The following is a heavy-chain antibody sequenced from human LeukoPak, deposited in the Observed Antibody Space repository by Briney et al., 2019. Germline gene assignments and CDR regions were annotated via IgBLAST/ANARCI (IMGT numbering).Heavy chain of an antibody. V-gene: IGHV1-8*03. J-gene: IGHJ6*03. CDR1: GYTFTSYD. CDR2: MNTNSGNT. CDR3: ARGVGATFGYYYYYRDV. D-gene: IGHD1-26*01. Sequence: ASVKVSCKASGYTFTSYDINWVRQATGQGLEWMGWMNTNSGNTGYAQKFTGRVTITRDTSISTAYMQLSSLGSEDTAVDYCARGVGATFGYYYYYRDVWGKGTTVTVSS.